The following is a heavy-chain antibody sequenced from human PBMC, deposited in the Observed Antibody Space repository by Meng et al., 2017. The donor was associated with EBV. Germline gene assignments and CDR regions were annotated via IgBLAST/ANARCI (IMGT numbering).Heavy chain of an antibody. V-gene: IGHV1-18*01. CDR3: ARVRTFGGVIPPDY. D-gene: IGHD3-16*02. Sequence: QVSSVRAGAEVTKPGGSVKVSCKASGYTFTSYGISWVRQAPGQGLEWMGWISAYNGNTNYAQKLQGRVTMTTDTSTSTAYMELRSLRSDDTAVYYCARVRTFGGVIPPDYWGQGTLVTVSS. CDR2: ISAYNGNT. CDR1: GYTFTSYG. J-gene: IGHJ4*02.